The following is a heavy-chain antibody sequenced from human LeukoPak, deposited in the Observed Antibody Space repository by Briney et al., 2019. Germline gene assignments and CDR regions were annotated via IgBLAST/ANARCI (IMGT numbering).Heavy chain of an antibody. V-gene: IGHV3-7*05. CDR3: AKGSGGSGSFYNHFDC. Sequence: GGSLRLSCGASGFTFSTYWMSWVRQAPGKGLEWVANIKHDGSQKYYVDSVKGRFTISRDNAKNSVYLQMNSLRAEDTALYYCAKGSGGSGSFYNHFDCWGQGTLVTVSS. J-gene: IGHJ4*02. D-gene: IGHD3-10*01. CDR2: IKHDGSQK. CDR1: GFTFSTYW.